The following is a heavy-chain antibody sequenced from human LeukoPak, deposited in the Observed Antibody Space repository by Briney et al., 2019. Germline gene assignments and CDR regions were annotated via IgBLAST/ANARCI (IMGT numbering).Heavy chain of an antibody. D-gene: IGHD1-7*01. V-gene: IGHV4-39*07. CDR2: IYYSGST. CDR1: GGSITSSSYY. CDR3: ARLYGNFQNYYDY. J-gene: IGHJ4*02. Sequence: PSETLSLTCTVSGGSITSSSYYWGWIRQPPGKGLEWIGSIYYSGSTYYNPSLKSRVTISVDTSKNQFSLKLRSVTAADTAVYYCARLYGNFQNYYDYWGQGTLVTVSS.